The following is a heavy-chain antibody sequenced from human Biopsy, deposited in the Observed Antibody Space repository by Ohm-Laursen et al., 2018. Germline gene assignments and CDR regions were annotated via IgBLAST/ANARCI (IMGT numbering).Heavy chain of an antibody. V-gene: IGHV1-8*01. CDR1: GYTFTTYD. CDR3: ARVRSGGRVTVFGVEVKTGWLDT. J-gene: IGHJ5*02. CDR2: MNPANGDA. Sequence: GATVKISCKVSGYTFTTYDINWVRQAPGQGLEWMGWMNPANGDAGYAQSFRGRVTMTRSTSITTAYMELSSLGSEDTAVYYCARVRSGGRVTVFGVEVKTGWLDTWGQGTLVTVSS. D-gene: IGHD3-3*01.